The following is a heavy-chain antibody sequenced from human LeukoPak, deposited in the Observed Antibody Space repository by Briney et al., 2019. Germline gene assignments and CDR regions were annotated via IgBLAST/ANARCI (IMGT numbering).Heavy chain of an antibody. D-gene: IGHD2-2*02. J-gene: IGHJ5*02. V-gene: IGHV1-46*01. CDR1: GYTFTSYY. CDR2: INPSGGST. CDR3: ARAGWGCSSTSCYKVDWFDP. Sequence: ASVKVSCKASGYTFTSYYMHWVRQAPGQGLEWMGIINPSGGSTSYAQKFQGRVTMTRDTSISTAYMELSRLRSDDTAVYYCARAGWGCSSTSCYKVDWFDPWGQGTLVTVSS.